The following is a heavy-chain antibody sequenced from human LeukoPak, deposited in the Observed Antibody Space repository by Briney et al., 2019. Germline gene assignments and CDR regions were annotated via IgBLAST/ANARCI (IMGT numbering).Heavy chain of an antibody. CDR3: ARERGTAGLDY. Sequence: GGSLRLSCATSGFTFSNYGFHWVRQAPGKGLEWVADMSYDGSDKDYADSVKGRFTISRDNAKNSLYLQMNSLRAEDTAVYYCARERGTAGLDYWGQGTLVTVSS. V-gene: IGHV3-33*05. CDR2: MSYDGSDK. J-gene: IGHJ4*02. CDR1: GFTFSNYG.